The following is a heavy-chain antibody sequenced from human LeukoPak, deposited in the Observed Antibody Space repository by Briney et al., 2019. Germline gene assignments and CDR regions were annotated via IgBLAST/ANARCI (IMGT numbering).Heavy chain of an antibody. CDR2: FDPEDGKT. V-gene: IGHV1-24*01. CDR3: ARDNGYSYGSH. J-gene: IGHJ4*02. D-gene: IGHD5-18*01. Sequence: ASVKVSCKVSGYTLTELSMHWVRQAPGKGLEWMGGFDPEDGKTNYAQKFQGRVTMTRDMSTSTVYMELSSLRSEDTAVYYCARDNGYSYGSHWGQGTLVTVSS. CDR1: GYTLTELS.